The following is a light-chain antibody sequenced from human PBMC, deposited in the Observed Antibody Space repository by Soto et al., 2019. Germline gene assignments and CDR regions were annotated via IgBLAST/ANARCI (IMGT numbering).Light chain of an antibody. J-gene: IGKJ5*01. Sequence: EIVLTQSPATLSLSPGERVTLSCRASQSVSSSLAWYQQKPGQPPRLLIYDVSNSATGIPARFSGSGSGTDFTLTLPPLEPEAFAVYFCHQRYNWPRVTIGQGTRLEIK. V-gene: IGKV3-11*01. CDR3: HQRYNWPRVT. CDR2: DVS. CDR1: QSVSSS.